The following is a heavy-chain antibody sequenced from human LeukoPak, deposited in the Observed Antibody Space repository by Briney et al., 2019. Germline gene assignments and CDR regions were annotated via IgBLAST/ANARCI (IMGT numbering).Heavy chain of an antibody. CDR2: IDTSTTYM. D-gene: IGHD7-27*01. CDR1: GFTFSSYS. J-gene: IGHJ2*01. Sequence: GGSLRLSCAASGFTFSSYSMNWVRQAPGKGLEWVSSIDTSTTYMTYADSVKGRFTISRDNARNSLYLQMNSLRAGDTAVYYCAREAGTGERWYFDLWGRGTLVTVSS. CDR3: AREAGTGERWYFDL. V-gene: IGHV3-21*01.